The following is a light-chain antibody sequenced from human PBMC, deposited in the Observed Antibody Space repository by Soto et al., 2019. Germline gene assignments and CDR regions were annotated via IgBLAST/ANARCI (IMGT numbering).Light chain of an antibody. CDR3: QQYYSTPWT. Sequence: DIVMTQSPDSLAVSLGERATINCKSSQSVLYSSNNKDYLAWYQQKPGRPPKLLLYWASTRESGVPDRFSGSGXXXXXXLTISSLQAEDXAVYYCQQYYSTPWTFGQGTKVEIK. CDR1: QSVLYSSNNKDY. J-gene: IGKJ1*01. CDR2: WAS. V-gene: IGKV4-1*01.